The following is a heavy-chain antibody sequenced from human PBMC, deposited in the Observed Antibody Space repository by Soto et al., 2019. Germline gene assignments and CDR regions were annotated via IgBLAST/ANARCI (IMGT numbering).Heavy chain of an antibody. CDR1: GFTFSTYG. CDR2: ISYDGSNK. V-gene: IGHV3-30*18. D-gene: IGHD3-22*01. J-gene: IGHJ4*02. Sequence: QVQLVESGGGVDQHGRSLRLSCAASGFTFSTYGMHWVRQAPGKGLEWVAVISYDGSNKQYADAVKGRFTISRDNSKNMVYLQMNSLSAEDTAVYSCAKEGGSSYYYAVDYWGQGALDTVSS. CDR3: AKEGGSSYYYAVDY.